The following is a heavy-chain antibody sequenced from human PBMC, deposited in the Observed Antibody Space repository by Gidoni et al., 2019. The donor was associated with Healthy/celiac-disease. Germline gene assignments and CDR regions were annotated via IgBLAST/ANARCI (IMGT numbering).Heavy chain of an antibody. Sequence: QVQLQESGPGLVKPSETLSLTCTVSGGSISSYYWSWIRQPPGKGLEWIGYIYYSGSTNYNPSLKSRVTISVDTSKNQFSLKLSSVTAADTAVYYCAGKDGYNFDYWGQGTLVTVSS. J-gene: IGHJ4*02. CDR1: GGSISSYY. CDR2: IYYSGST. V-gene: IGHV4-59*01. CDR3: AGKDGYNFDY. D-gene: IGHD5-12*01.